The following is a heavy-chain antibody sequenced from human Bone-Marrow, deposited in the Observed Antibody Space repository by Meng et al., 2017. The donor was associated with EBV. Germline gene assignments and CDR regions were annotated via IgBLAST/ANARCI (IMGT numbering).Heavy chain of an antibody. J-gene: IGHJ5*02. CDR2: ISYDGSNK. Sequence: VALVESGVGVVRPGRSLRRSCAASGFTFSSYAMHWLRQAPGKGLEWVAVISYDGSNKYYADSVKGRFTISRDNSKNTLYLQMNSLRAEDTAVYYCARDQGYGNNWFDPWGQGTLVTVSS. V-gene: IGHV3-30-3*01. CDR1: GFTFSSYA. CDR3: ARDQGYGNNWFDP. D-gene: IGHD4-17*01.